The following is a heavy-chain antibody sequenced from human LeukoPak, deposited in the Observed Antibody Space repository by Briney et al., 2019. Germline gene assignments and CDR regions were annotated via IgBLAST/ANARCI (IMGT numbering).Heavy chain of an antibody. CDR2: IYPGDSDT. J-gene: IGHJ6*02. Sequence: GESLKISCKGSGYIFTTYWISWVRQMPGKGLEWMGNIYPGDSDTRYSPPFQGQVTISADKSISTAYLQWSSLKASDTAMYYCARRLAVAGRGYYGMDVWGQGTTVTVSS. CDR3: ARRLAVAGRGYYGMDV. CDR1: GYIFTTYW. D-gene: IGHD6-19*01. V-gene: IGHV5-51*01.